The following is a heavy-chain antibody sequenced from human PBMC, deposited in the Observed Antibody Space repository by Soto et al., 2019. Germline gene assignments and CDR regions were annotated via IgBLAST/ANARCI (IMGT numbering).Heavy chain of an antibody. J-gene: IGHJ4*02. V-gene: IGHV3-23*05. D-gene: IGHD2-15*01. CDR1: GLTFNSHT. CDR2: INPSGSNT. CDR3: VYWVSAQFDY. Sequence: PGGSLRLSCTASGLTFNSHTMSWVRQAPGTGLEWVSTINPSGSNTHYADSVKGRFTISRDNSRKTLDLQMSSLRAADTALYYCVYWVSAQFDYWGQGTPVTVSS.